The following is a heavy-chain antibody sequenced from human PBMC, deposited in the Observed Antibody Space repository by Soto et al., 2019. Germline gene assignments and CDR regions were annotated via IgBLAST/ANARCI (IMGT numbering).Heavy chain of an antibody. Sequence: QLQLQESGPGLVKPSETLSLTCTVSGASISSTSYFWGWIRQPPGKGLEWVGSFHLSESTYYTPSITSRVPFFVDTYKIQFAPRLTSLAAAATSVYYGASGNSGAYRAWFDPWGQGTLVTVSS. CDR3: ASGNSGAYRAWFDP. CDR2: FHLSEST. V-gene: IGHV4-39*01. J-gene: IGHJ5*02. CDR1: GASISSTSYF. D-gene: IGHD6-25*01.